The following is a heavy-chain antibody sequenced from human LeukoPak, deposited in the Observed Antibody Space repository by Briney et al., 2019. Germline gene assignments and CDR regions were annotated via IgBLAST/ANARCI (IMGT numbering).Heavy chain of an antibody. CDR1: GFTFSSYA. V-gene: IGHV3-64*01. CDR2: ISSNGGST. CDR3: ARVDSSGYYYIDY. J-gene: IGHJ4*02. D-gene: IGHD3-22*01. Sequence: GGSLRLSCAASGFTFSSYAMHWVRQAPGKGLEYVSAISSNGGSTYYANSVKGRFTISRDNSKNTLYLQMDSLRAEDTAVYYCARVDSSGYYYIDYWGQGTLVTVSS.